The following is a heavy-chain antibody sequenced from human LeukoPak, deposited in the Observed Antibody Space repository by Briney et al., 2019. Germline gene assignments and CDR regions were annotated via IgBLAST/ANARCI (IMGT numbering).Heavy chain of an antibody. Sequence: GGSLRLSCAASGFTFSSYAMSWVRQAPGKGLEWVSAISGSGGSTYYADSVKGRFTISRDNSKNTLYLQMNSLRAEDTAVYYCAARQTGAGSMIVVPLNYGGQGTLVTVPS. CDR2: ISGSGGST. J-gene: IGHJ4*02. V-gene: IGHV3-23*01. D-gene: IGHD3-22*01. CDR1: GFTFSSYA. CDR3: AARQTGAGSMIVVPLNY.